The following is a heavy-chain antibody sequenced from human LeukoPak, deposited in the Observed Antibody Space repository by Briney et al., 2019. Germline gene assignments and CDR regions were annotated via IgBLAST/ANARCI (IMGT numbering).Heavy chain of an antibody. J-gene: IGHJ4*02. D-gene: IGHD3-10*01. CDR2: ISSDSSYI. V-gene: IGHV3-21*01. CDR1: GFIFSSYA. Sequence: PGGPLRLSCAASGFIFSSYAMNWVRQAPGKGLEWVSSISSDSSYIYYADSLKGRFTVSRDNAKNSLYLQMNSLRAEDTAVYYCARYYGSGSPPFDCWGQGTLVTVSS. CDR3: ARYYGSGSPPFDC.